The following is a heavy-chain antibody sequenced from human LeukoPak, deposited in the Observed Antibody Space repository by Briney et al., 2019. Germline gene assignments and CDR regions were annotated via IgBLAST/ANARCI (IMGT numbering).Heavy chain of an antibody. D-gene: IGHD5-12*01. CDR3: ARTYSGYPGHYYYYMDV. Sequence: GASVKVSCKASGGTFSSYAISWVRQAPGQGLEWMGGIIPILGTANYAQKFQGRVTITTDESTSTAYMELSSLRSEDTAVYYCARTYSGYPGHYYYYMDVWGKGTTVTVSS. J-gene: IGHJ6*03. CDR1: GGTFSSYA. CDR2: IIPILGTA. V-gene: IGHV1-69*05.